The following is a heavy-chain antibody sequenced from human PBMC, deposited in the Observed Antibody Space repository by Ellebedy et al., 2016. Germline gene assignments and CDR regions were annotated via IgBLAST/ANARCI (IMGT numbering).Heavy chain of an antibody. CDR1: GFTFSTYA. D-gene: IGHD5-18*01. Sequence: GESLKISXAASGFTFSTYAMSWFRRAPGKGLEWVSSISDSGSIIHYIDSVKGRFTISRDQSKNTLYLQMNSLRAEDTALYYCAKGGVGADMVFDCWGQGTLVTVTS. CDR2: ISDSGSII. J-gene: IGHJ4*02. CDR3: AKGGVGADMVFDC. V-gene: IGHV3-23*01.